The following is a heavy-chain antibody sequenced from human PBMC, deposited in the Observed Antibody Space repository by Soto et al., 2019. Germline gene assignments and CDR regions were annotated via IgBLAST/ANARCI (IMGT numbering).Heavy chain of an antibody. CDR3: AKPPLCSGGSCYLPFDY. CDR1: GFTFSSYG. J-gene: IGHJ4*02. Sequence: EVQLLESGGGLVQPGGSLRLSCAASGFTFSSYGMSWVRQAPGKGLEWVLGISGSGGSTYYADSVKGRFTISRDNSENTLYLQMSSLRAEDTAVYYCAKPPLCSGGSCYLPFDYWGQGTLVTVSS. V-gene: IGHV3-23*01. D-gene: IGHD2-15*01. CDR2: ISGSGGST.